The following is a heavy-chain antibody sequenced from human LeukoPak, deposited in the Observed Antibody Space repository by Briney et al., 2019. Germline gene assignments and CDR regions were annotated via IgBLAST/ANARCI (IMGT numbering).Heavy chain of an antibody. CDR1: GFTFSSYA. V-gene: IGHV3-23*01. CDR2: ISGSGGST. Sequence: GGSLRLSCAASGFTFSSYAMSWVRQAPGKGLEWVSAISGSGGSTYYADSVKGRFTISRDNSKNTLYLQMNSLRAEDTAVYYCAKEGYCSGGSCYDASFDYWGQGTLVTVSS. CDR3: AKEGYCSGGSCYDASFDY. D-gene: IGHD2-15*01. J-gene: IGHJ4*02.